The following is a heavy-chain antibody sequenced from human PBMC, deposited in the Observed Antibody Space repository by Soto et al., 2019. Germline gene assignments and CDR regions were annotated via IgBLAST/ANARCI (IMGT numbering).Heavy chain of an antibody. CDR3: VRDHIWSFDY. V-gene: IGHV3-48*01. J-gene: IGHJ4*02. CDR1: GFTFCLSW. CDR2: ISLDGSNT. D-gene: IGHD3-10*01. Sequence: PGGSPRISCAASGFTFCLSWMHWVRQAPGKGPVWVSYISLDGSNTYYAGSVKGRFTISRDNAKNSLSLQMNSLRAEDTAVYYCVRDHIWSFDYWGQGTPVTVSS.